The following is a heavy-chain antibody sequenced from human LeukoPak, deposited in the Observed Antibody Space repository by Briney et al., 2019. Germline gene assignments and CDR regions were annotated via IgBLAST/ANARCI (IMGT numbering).Heavy chain of an antibody. J-gene: IGHJ4*02. V-gene: IGHV2-5*01. CDR3: AHSSWYEVFDY. Sequence: KESGPTLVKPTQTLTLTCTFSGISLSTSGVDVGWIRQPPGEALEWLALIFWNDDNRYSPSLRSRLTITRDTSKNQVILTLTNMDPVDTATYYCAHSSWYEVFDYWGQGTLVTVSS. D-gene: IGHD6-13*01. CDR1: GISLSTSGVD. CDR2: IFWNDDN.